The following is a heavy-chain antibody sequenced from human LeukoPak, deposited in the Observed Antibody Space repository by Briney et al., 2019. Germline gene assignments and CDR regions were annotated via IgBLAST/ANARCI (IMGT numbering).Heavy chain of an antibody. CDR1: GYTFTSYG. J-gene: IGHJ4*02. V-gene: IGHV1-18*01. CDR3: ARDEDIVVVVAAIHTLFDY. Sequence: ASVKVSYKASGYTFTSYGISWVRQAPGQGLEWMGWISAYNGNTNYAQKPQGRVTMTTDTSTSTAYMELRSLRSDDTAVYYCARDEDIVVVVAAIHTLFDYWGQGTLVTVSS. CDR2: ISAYNGNT. D-gene: IGHD2-15*01.